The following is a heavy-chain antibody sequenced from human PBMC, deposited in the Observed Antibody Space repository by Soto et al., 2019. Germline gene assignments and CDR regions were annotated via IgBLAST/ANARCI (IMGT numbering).Heavy chain of an antibody. D-gene: IGHD6-13*01. CDR3: AREKFSSSWKEGTFDY. J-gene: IGHJ4*02. CDR2: IYYSGST. Sequence: QVQLQESGPGLVKPSQTLSLTCTVSGGSISSGGYYWSWIRQHPGKGLEWIGYIYYSGSTYYNPYLNRRVTISVDTSKTQFSLKLSSVTAADTAVYYCAREKFSSSWKEGTFDYWGQGTLVTVSS. V-gene: IGHV4-31*03. CDR1: GGSISSGGYY.